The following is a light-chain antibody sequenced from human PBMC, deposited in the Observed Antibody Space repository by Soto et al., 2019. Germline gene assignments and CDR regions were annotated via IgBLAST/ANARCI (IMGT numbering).Light chain of an antibody. J-gene: IGKJ4*01. CDR1: QSISSY. V-gene: IGKV1-39*01. Sequence: DIQMTQSPSSLSASVGDRVTITFGASQSISSYLNWYQQKPGKAPKLLIYAASSLQSGVPSRFSGSGSGTDFTLTISSLQPEDFATYYCQQSYSTPVTFGGGTKVDIK. CDR2: AAS. CDR3: QQSYSTPVT.